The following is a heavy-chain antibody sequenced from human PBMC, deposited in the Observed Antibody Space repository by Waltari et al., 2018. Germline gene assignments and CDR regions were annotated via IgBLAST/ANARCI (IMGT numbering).Heavy chain of an antibody. Sequence: EVQLLESGGGLVQPGGSLRLSCAASGFTFSTYAMTWVRQAPGKGLEWVSALSGGGGNTFYADSVKGRFTISRDISKSTLYLQMNSLRAEDTAVYYCARTPGDYYYYMDVWGTGTTVTISS. J-gene: IGHJ6*03. CDR2: LSGGGGNT. CDR3: ARTPGDYYYYMDV. D-gene: IGHD2-21*01. CDR1: GFTFSTYA. V-gene: IGHV3-23*01.